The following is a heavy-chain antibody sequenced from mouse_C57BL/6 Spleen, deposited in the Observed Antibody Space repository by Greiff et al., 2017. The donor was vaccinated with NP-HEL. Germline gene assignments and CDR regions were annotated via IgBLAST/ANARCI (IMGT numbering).Heavy chain of an antibody. J-gene: IGHJ2*01. V-gene: IGHV1-81*01. CDR3: ARRYGSSPFYYFDY. Sequence: VQLKQSGAELARPGASVKLSCKASGYTFTSYGISWVKQRTGQGLEWIGEIYPRSGNTYYNEKFKGKATLTADKSSSTAYMELRSLTSEDSAVYVCARRYGSSPFYYFDYWGQGTTLTVSS. D-gene: IGHD1-1*01. CDR2: IYPRSGNT. CDR1: GYTFTSYG.